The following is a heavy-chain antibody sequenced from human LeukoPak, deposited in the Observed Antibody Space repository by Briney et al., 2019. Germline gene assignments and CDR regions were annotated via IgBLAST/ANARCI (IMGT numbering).Heavy chain of an antibody. CDR1: GGSISSSNFY. V-gene: IGHV4-61*05. Sequence: SETLSLTCTVSGGSISSSNFYWGWIRQPPGKGLEWIGYIDYSGSTNYNPSLKSRVSISVDTSKNQFSLKLSSVTAADTAVYYCARHYYSDPFDYWGQGTLVTVSS. CDR2: IDYSGST. J-gene: IGHJ4*02. CDR3: ARHYYSDPFDY. D-gene: IGHD4-17*01.